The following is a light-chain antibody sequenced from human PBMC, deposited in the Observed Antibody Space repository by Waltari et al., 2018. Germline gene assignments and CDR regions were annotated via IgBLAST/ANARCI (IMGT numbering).Light chain of an antibody. Sequence: QSALTQPPSASGSPGQSVTISCTGTNSDVGGYNFVSWYQHHPGKAPKLIIYEVSKLPWGVLDRFSGSKSGNTASLTVSGLQAADEADYLCSSYAGSNNSVFGTGTKVTV. CDR3: SSYAGSNNSV. CDR1: NSDVGGYNF. CDR2: EVS. J-gene: IGLJ1*01. V-gene: IGLV2-8*01.